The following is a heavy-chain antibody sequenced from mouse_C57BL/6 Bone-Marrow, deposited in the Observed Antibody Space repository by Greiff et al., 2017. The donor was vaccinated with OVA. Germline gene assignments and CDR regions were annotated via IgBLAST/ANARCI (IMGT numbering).Heavy chain of an antibody. CDR1: GYAFSSYW. J-gene: IGHJ3*01. Sequence: QVQLQQSGAELVKPGASVKISCKASGYAFSSYWMNWVKQRPGKGLEWIGQIYPGDGDTNYNGKFKGKATLTADKSSSTAYMQLSSLTSEDSAVYFCARDYYGSSGAWFAYWGQGTLVTVSA. CDR3: ARDYYGSSGAWFAY. CDR2: IYPGDGDT. V-gene: IGHV1-80*01. D-gene: IGHD1-1*01.